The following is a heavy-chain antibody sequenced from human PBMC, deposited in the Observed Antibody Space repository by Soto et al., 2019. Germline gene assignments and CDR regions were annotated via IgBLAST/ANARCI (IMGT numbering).Heavy chain of an antibody. CDR1: GGTFSSYA. V-gene: IGHV1-69*01. J-gene: IGHJ3*02. Sequence: QVQLVQSGAEVKKPGSSVKVSCKASGGTFSSYAISWVRQAPGQGLEWVGGIIPIFGTANYAQKFQGRVTITADESTSTAYMELSSLRSEDTAVYYCARDRDRYCSSTSCYTGGAFDIWGQGTMVTVSS. CDR3: ARDRDRYCSSTSCYTGGAFDI. CDR2: IIPIFGTA. D-gene: IGHD2-2*02.